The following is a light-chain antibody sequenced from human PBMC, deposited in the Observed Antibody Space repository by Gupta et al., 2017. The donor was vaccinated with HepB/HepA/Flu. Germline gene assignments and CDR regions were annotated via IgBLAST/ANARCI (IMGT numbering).Light chain of an antibody. CDR3: SAWDNSLSAHV. Sequence: QAGLIQSTSVSKGLTQTATLTCTGNNNNVGSEGAVWLQQHEGHPPKLLSYKNNDRPSGISERFSASRSGSTASLTITGLQAEDEADYFCSAWDNSLSAHVFGTGTKVNIL. J-gene: IGLJ1*01. CDR1: NNNVGSEG. V-gene: IGLV10-54*04. CDR2: KNN.